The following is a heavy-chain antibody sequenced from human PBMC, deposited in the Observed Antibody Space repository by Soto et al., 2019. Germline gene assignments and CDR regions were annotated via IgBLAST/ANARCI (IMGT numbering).Heavy chain of an antibody. Sequence: EVQLVEYGGGLVQPGGSLRLSCAASGFTFSSYSMNWVRQAPGKGLEWVSYISSSSSTIYYADSVKGRFTISRDNAKNSLYLQMNSLRNEDTAVYYCARGVVVPAAMMSRINYYGMDVWGHGTTVTVSS. CDR1: GFTFSSYS. V-gene: IGHV3-48*02. J-gene: IGHJ6*02. CDR2: ISSSSSTI. CDR3: ARGVVVPAAMMSRINYYGMDV. D-gene: IGHD2-2*01.